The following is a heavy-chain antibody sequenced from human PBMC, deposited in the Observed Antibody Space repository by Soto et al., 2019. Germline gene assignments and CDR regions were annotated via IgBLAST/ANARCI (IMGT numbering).Heavy chain of an antibody. CDR3: ARSPGYYLDY. Sequence: PSETVSLTCTVSGGSIGSGGYYWSWIRQHPGKGLEWIGYIYYSGITYYNPSLKSRVTISVDTSKNQFSLKLSSVTAADTAVYYCARSPGYYLDYWGQGTLVTVSS. CDR1: GGSIGSGGYY. J-gene: IGHJ4*02. V-gene: IGHV4-31*03. CDR2: IYYSGIT.